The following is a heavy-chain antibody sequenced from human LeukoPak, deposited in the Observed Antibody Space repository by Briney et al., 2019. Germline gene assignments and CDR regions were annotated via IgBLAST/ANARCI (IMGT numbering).Heavy chain of an antibody. V-gene: IGHV1-69*06. CDR1: GGTFSSYA. D-gene: IGHD3-10*01. CDR3: ARDYYGSGSSGLEGFDP. Sequence: ASVKVSCKASGGTFSSYAISWVRQAPGQGLEWMGGIIPIFGTANYAQKFQGRVTITADKSTSTAYMELSSLRSEDTAVYYCARDYYGSGSSGLEGFDPWGQGTLVTVSS. J-gene: IGHJ5*02. CDR2: IIPIFGTA.